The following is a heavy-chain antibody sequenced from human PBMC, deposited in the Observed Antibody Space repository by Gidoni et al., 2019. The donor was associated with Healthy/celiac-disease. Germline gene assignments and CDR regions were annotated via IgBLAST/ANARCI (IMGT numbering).Heavy chain of an antibody. CDR1: GGSISSSNW. CDR3: ARVWAYYYGSGSYPPAQFDY. J-gene: IGHJ4*02. V-gene: IGHV4-4*02. CDR2: IYHSGSN. Sequence: QVQLQESGPGLVKPSGTLSLTCAVSGGSISSSNWWRWVRQPPGKGLEWIGEIYHSGSNNYTPSLKSRVTISVDKSKNQFSLKLSSVTAADTAVYYCARVWAYYYGSGSYPPAQFDYWGQGTLVTVSS. D-gene: IGHD3-10*01.